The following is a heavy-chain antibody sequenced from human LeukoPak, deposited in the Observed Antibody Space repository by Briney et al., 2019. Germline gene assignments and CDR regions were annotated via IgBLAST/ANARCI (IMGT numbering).Heavy chain of an antibody. J-gene: IGHJ5*02. Sequence: GGSLRLSCVASRFTFSSYAMSWVRQAPGKGLEWVTAISGSGDSTNYADSVKGRFTISRDNAKNSLYLQMNSLRDEDTAVYYCARDRYYDSSGYPNWFDPWGQGTLVTVSS. CDR3: ARDRYYDSSGYPNWFDP. V-gene: IGHV3-23*01. CDR1: RFTFSSYA. CDR2: ISGSGDST. D-gene: IGHD3-22*01.